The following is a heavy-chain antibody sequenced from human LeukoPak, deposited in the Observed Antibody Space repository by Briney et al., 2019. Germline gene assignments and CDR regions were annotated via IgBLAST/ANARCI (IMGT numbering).Heavy chain of an antibody. D-gene: IGHD3-22*01. Sequence: ASVKVSCKASGGTFGSYAITRVRQAPGQGLEWMGRIIPIFGTANYAQKFQGRVTITADESTSTAYMELSSLRSEDTAVYYCARERTMIVAAFDIWGQGTMVTVTS. CDR2: IIPIFGTA. J-gene: IGHJ3*02. V-gene: IGHV1-69*13. CDR1: GGTFGSYA. CDR3: ARERTMIVAAFDI.